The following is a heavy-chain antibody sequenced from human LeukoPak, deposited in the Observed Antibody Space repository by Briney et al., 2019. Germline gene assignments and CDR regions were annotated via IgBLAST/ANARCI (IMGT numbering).Heavy chain of an antibody. CDR2: ISSSSSYI. CDR3: AKVENSGYSSSSWGDYGLDV. Sequence: PGGSLRLSCAASGFTFSSYGMGWVRQSPGKGLEWVSSISSSSSYIYYADSMKGRFTISRDNAKNSLYLQMNSLRAEDTAVYYCAKVENSGYSSSSWGDYGLDVWGQGTTVTVSS. CDR1: GFTFSSYG. J-gene: IGHJ6*02. D-gene: IGHD6-6*01. V-gene: IGHV3-21*01.